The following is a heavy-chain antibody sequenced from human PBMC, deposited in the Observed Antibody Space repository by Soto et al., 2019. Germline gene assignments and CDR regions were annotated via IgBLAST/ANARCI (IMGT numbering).Heavy chain of an antibody. CDR2: IYDNGIT. J-gene: IGHJ4*02. D-gene: IGHD3-22*01. CDR1: GRSITSYY. CDR3: ARTYDSNGYANEFDS. V-gene: IGHV4-59*12. Sequence: QVVLQESGPGLVKPSETLSLTCSVSGRSITSYYWSWVRQPPGKGLEWIGYIYDNGITSQNPSLKSGVTMSADTSQYQFSLELTSVTGADTAVYFCARTYDSNGYANEFDSWGQGILVTVTS.